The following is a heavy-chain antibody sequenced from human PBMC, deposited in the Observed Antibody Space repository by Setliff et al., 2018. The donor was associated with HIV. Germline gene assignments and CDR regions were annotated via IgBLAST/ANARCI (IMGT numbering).Heavy chain of an antibody. J-gene: IGHJ4*02. V-gene: IGHV3-15*05. D-gene: IGHD5-12*01. CDR3: HSGYDTEEQSYFDY. CDR1: GFTFDRFW. Sequence: PGGSLRLSCAASGFTFDRFWMHWVRQAPGKGLVWVGRIKSKTDGGTTDYAAPVKGRFTISRDNAKNTLYLQMNSLRAEDTGVYYCHSGYDTEEQSYFDYWGQGTLVTVSS. CDR2: IKSKTDGGTT.